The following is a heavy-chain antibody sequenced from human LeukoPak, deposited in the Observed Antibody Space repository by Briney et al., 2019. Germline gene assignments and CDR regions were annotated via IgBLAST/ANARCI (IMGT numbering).Heavy chain of an antibody. J-gene: IGHJ4*02. CDR2: IFGTV. CDR1: GGSFSNFA. V-gene: IGHV1-69*05. CDR3: VAQLVDAPPTFDY. Sequence: ASVKVSCKASGGSFSNFAISWVRQAPGQGFEWLGGIFGTVTYAPNFQGRVSFTTDESTSTAYMELSGLTSEDTAVYYFVAQLVDAPPTFDYWGQGTLVTVSS. D-gene: IGHD1-1*01.